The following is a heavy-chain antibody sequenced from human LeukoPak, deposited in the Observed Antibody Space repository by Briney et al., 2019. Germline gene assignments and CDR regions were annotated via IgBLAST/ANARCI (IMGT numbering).Heavy chain of an antibody. J-gene: IGHJ4*02. V-gene: IGHV3-23*01. CDR2: ISGSGSST. Sequence: GGSLRLSCAASGFTFSSYAVSWVRQAPGKGLEWVSAISGSGSSTYYADSVKGRFTISRDDSKNTLYLQMNSLRAEDTAVYYCAKSGDGYNPEPYFDYWGQGTLVTVSS. CDR1: GFTFSSYA. D-gene: IGHD5-24*01. CDR3: AKSGDGYNPEPYFDY.